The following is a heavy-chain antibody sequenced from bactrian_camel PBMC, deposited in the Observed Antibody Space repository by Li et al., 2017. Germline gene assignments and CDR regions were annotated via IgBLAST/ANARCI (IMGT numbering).Heavy chain of an antibody. CDR2: IGLHGNT. CDR1: GYIYSGYC. D-gene: IGHD3*01. J-gene: IGHJ4*01. CDR3: AAGGVALSGCYTGSWCSLHPSR. V-gene: IGHV3S44*01. Sequence: VQLVESGGGSVPAGGSMRLSCTASGYIYSGYCLGWFRQGPGEAREGVAAIGLHGNTVFAGPVEGRFTISRDNAKNTLYLQMNAQKTDDTAVYWCAAGGVALSGCYTGSWCSLHPSRWGQGTQVTVS.